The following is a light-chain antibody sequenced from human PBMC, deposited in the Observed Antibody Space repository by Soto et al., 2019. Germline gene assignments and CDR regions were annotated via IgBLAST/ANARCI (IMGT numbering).Light chain of an antibody. CDR2: DAS. Sequence: ETVLTQSPATLSLSPGERATLSCRASESVSSYLGWYQQKPGQAPRLLIYDASNRATGIPARFSGSGSGTDFTLTISSLEPEDFAVYYCQQRSTWPITFGQGTRLEIK. J-gene: IGKJ5*01. CDR3: QQRSTWPIT. CDR1: ESVSSY. V-gene: IGKV3-11*01.